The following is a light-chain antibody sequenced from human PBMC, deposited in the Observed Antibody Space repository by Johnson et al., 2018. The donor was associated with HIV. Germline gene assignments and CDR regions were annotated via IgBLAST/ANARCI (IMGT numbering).Light chain of an antibody. Sequence: QSVLTQPPSVSAAPGQKVTISCSGSSSNIGNNYVSWYQQLPGTAPKLLIYDSYSRPSGIPDRFSGSKSGTSATLGITGLQTGDEADYYCGTWDSSLRAGPYVFGTGTKVTVL. CDR3: GTWDSSLRAGPYV. J-gene: IGLJ1*01. CDR2: DSY. V-gene: IGLV1-51*01. CDR1: SSNIGNNY.